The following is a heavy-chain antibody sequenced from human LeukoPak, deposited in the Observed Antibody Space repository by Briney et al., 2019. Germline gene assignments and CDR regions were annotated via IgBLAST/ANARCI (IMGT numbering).Heavy chain of an antibody. CDR1: GHSVSVNSDV. CDR2: AYYKYKWYN. CDR3: ARDADWGYDAFDI. V-gene: IGHV6-1*01. D-gene: IGHD7-27*01. Sequence: SQTLSLTCPISGHSVSVNSDVWNWIRQSPSRGLEWLGRAYYKYKWYNDYAVSVKSRITISPDTSKNQFSLQLNSVTPEDTAVYYCARDADWGYDAFDIWGQGTMVTVSS. J-gene: IGHJ3*02.